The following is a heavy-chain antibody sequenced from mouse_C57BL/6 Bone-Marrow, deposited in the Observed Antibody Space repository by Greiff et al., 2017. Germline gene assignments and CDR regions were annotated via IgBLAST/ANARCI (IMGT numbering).Heavy chain of an antibody. CDR1: GYTFTSSS. V-gene: IGHV1-4*01. J-gene: IGHJ2*01. CDR2: INPSSGYT. Sequence: QVQLQQSGAELARPGASVKMSCKASGYTFTSSSMHWVKQRPGQGLEWIGYINPSSGYTKYNQKFKDKATLTADKSSSTAYMQLSSLTSEDSAVYYGGKGLRNVDYWGQGTTLTVSS. D-gene: IGHD1-1*01. CDR3: GKGLRNVDY.